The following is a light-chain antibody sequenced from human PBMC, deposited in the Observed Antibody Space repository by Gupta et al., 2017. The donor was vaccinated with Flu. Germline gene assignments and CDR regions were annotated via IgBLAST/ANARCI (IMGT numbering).Light chain of an antibody. J-gene: IGLJ1*01. CDR3: SSYTSSSTQI. V-gene: IGLV2-14*01. Sequence: QSALTQPASVSGSPGQSITISCTGSSSDVGAYNYVSWYQQFPGKAPKLIIYDVRNRPSGVSSRFSGSKFFDTASLTISERQAEDEADYFCSSYTSSSTQIFGTGTKVTVL. CDR1: SSDVGAYNY. CDR2: DVR.